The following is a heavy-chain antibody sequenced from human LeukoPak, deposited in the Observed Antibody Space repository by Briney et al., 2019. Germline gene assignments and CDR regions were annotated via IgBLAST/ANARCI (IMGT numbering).Heavy chain of an antibody. J-gene: IGHJ4*02. CDR2: INTNTGSP. V-gene: IGHV7-4-1*02. CDR1: GYTFTNYA. CDR3: ARRVGGYSYGYYYFDY. Sequence: AASVKVSCKASGYTFTNYAMNWVRQAPGQGLDWMGWINTNTGSPTYAQGFTGRFVFSLDTSVSTAYLQISSLKAEDTAVYYCARRVGGYSYGYYYFDYRGQGTLVTVSS. D-gene: IGHD5-18*01.